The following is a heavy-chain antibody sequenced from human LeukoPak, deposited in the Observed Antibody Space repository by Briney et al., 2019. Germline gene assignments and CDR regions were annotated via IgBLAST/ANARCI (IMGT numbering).Heavy chain of an antibody. V-gene: IGHV4-4*07. CDR3: ARDAVVVPAAILSYYYGMDV. Sequence: PSETLSLTCTVSGGSISGYYWSWIRQPAGKGLEWIGRIYTSGSTNYNPSLKSRVTMSVDTSKNQFSLKLSSVTAADTAVYYCARDAVVVPAAILSYYYGMDVWGQGTTVTVSS. J-gene: IGHJ6*02. CDR2: IYTSGST. CDR1: GGSISGYY. D-gene: IGHD2-2*02.